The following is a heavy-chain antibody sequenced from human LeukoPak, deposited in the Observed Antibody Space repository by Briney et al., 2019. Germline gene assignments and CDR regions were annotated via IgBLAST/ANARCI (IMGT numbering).Heavy chain of an antibody. D-gene: IGHD3-22*01. Sequence: PGGSLRLSCAASGFTVSTSYMSWVRQAPGKGLAWVSVIYSGGSTYYADSVKGRFTISRDNSKSTMYLQMNSLRAEDTAVYYCARGGTSGYTYYFDYWGQGTLVTVSS. J-gene: IGHJ4*02. CDR3: ARGGTSGYTYYFDY. CDR2: IYSGGST. V-gene: IGHV3-66*01. CDR1: GFTVSTSY.